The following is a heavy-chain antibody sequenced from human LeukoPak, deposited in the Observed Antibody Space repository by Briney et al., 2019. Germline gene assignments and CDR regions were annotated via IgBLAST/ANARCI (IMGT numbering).Heavy chain of an antibody. CDR1: GYRFTSYW. J-gene: IGHJ3*02. CDR2: IYPGDSDT. D-gene: IGHD1-26*01. Sequence: GESLKISCKGSGYRFTSYWIGWVRQMPGRGLEWMGFIYPGDSDTRYSPSFQGQVTISADKSMSTAYLQWSSLKASDTAMYYCARRRGRYSGDAFDIWGQGTMVTVSS. V-gene: IGHV5-51*01. CDR3: ARRRGRYSGDAFDI.